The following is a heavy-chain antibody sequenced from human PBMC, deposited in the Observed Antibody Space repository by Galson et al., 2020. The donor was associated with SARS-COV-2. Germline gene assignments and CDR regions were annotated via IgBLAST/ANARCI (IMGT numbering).Heavy chain of an antibody. CDR2: ISSSGSTI. CDR3: ARDSEYYYGSGSYYYYYGMDV. CDR1: GFTFSDYY. V-gene: IGHV3-11*01. J-gene: IGHJ6*02. Sequence: GESLKISCAASGFTFSDYYMSWIRQAPGKGLEWVSYISSSGSTIYYADSVKGRFTISRDNAKNSLYLQMNSLRAEDTAVYYCARDSEYYYGSGSYYYYYGMDVWGQGTTVTVSS. D-gene: IGHD3-10*01.